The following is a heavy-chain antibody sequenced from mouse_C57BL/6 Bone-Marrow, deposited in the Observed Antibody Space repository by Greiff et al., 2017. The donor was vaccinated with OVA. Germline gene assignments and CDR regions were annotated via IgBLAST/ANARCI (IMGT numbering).Heavy chain of an antibody. CDR2: IDPENGDT. CDR1: GFNIKDDY. V-gene: IGHV14-4*01. J-gene: IGHJ2*01. Sequence: VQLQQSGAELVRPGASVKLSCTASGFNIKDDYMHWVKQRPEQGLEWIGWIDPENGDTEYASKFQGKATITADTSSNTAYLQLSSLTSEDTAVYYCTTGAYGTIDYWGQGTTLTVSS. CDR3: TTGAYGTIDY. D-gene: IGHD1-1*01.